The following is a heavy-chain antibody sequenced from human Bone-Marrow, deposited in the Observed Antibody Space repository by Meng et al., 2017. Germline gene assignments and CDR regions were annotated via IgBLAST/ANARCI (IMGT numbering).Heavy chain of an antibody. D-gene: IGHD3-10*01. CDR2: SRWEGGTT. V-gene: IGHV3-43D*03. Sequence: VQLVASGGAVVQPGGRLGPSCLASGFTFDASAIHCDRQAPGKVLEWVSLSRWEGGTTYYADSVKGRFTISRDNGNTSVYLQMNSLRREDTALYYCAKDTSRWLARMDVWGQGTLVTVSS. J-gene: IGHJ6*02. CDR1: GFTFDASA. CDR3: AKDTSRWLARMDV.